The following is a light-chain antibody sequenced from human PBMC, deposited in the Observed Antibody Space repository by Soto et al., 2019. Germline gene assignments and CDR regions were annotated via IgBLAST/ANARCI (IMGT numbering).Light chain of an antibody. J-gene: IGLJ2*01. Sequence: QSVLTQPPSASGTPGQRGTISCSGSRSNIGSNTVNWYQLLPGTAPKLLICKNDQRPSGVPDRFSGSKSGTSASLAISGLQSEDEADYYCAAWDDTLNGVVFGGGTQLTVL. CDR3: AAWDDTLNGVV. CDR2: KND. CDR1: RSNIGSNT. V-gene: IGLV1-44*01.